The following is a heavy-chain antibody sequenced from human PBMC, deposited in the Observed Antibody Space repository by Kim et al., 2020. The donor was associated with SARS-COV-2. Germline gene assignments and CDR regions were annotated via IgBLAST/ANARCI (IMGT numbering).Heavy chain of an antibody. Sequence: GGSLRLSCTASGFFSTYDMHWVRQVPGRGLEWVSAIGTGGDTYYADSVKGRFTISRANAENSLYLQMNSLPAGDTAIYYCAREWSRDAAPWYWYLDRWGR. CDR2: IGTGGDT. J-gene: IGHJ2*01. CDR3: AREWSRDAAPWYWYLDR. CDR1: GFFSTYD. V-gene: IGHV3-13*04. D-gene: IGHD2-15*01.